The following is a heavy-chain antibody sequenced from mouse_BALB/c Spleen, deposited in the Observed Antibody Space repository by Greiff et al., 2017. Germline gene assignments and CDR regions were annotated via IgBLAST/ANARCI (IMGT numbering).Heavy chain of an antibody. CDR3: ARHEYGTYAMDY. J-gene: IGHJ4*01. Sequence: EVQGVESGGGLVQPGGSLKLSCAASGFTFSNYTMSWVRQTPEKRLEWVAYISNGGGSTYYPDTVKGRFTISRDNAKNTLYLQMSRLKSEDTAMYYCARHEYGTYAMDYWGQGTSVTVSS. V-gene: IGHV5-12-2*01. D-gene: IGHD2-10*02. CDR1: GFTFSNYT. CDR2: ISNGGGST.